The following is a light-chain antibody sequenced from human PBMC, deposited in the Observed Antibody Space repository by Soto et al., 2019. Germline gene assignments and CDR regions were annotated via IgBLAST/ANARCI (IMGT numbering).Light chain of an antibody. J-gene: IGKJ2*01. Sequence: DIVMTQSPLSLPVTPGAPASISCRFSQSLLHSNGYNYLDWYLQKPGQSPQLLIYLGSNRASGVPDRFSGSGSGPDFTLKISRVEAEDVGVYYCMQALQTPRTFGQGTKLEIK. CDR3: MQALQTPRT. CDR2: LGS. CDR1: QSLLHSNGYNY. V-gene: IGKV2-28*01.